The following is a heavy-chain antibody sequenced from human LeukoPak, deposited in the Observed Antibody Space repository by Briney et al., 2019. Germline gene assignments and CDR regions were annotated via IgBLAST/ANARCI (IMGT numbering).Heavy chain of an antibody. J-gene: IGHJ4*02. CDR3: AKGPVKYYFDY. V-gene: IGHV3-23*01. Sequence: GGSLRLSCAASGFTFSSYWMSWVRQAPGKGLEWVSTITTGDSTYYADSVKGRFTISRDNSKNTLYLQMNSLRAEDAAVYYCAKGPVKYYFDYWGQGTLVTVSS. D-gene: IGHD3-16*02. CDR2: ITTGDST. CDR1: GFTFSSYW.